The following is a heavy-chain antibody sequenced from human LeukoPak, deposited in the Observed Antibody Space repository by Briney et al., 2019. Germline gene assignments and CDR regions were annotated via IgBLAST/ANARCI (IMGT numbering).Heavy chain of an antibody. CDR3: ARGIGAYSSSWYGAFDI. D-gene: IGHD6-13*01. V-gene: IGHV3-21*01. CDR1: GFTFSSYS. Sequence: PGRSLRLSCAASGFTFSSYSMNWVRQAPGKGLEWVSSISSSSSYIYYADSVKGRFTISRDNAKNSLYLQMNSLRAEDTAVYYCARGIGAYSSSWYGAFDIWGQGTMVTVSS. CDR2: ISSSSSYI. J-gene: IGHJ3*02.